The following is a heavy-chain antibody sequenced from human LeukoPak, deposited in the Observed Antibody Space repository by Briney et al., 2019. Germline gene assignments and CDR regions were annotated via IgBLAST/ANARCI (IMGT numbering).Heavy chain of an antibody. D-gene: IGHD6-19*01. Sequence: EASVKVSCKASGYNFNAYNIQWVRQARGLGLEWMGWIDPKNGHTTYAEKFKGRVMVTRDTSITAVYMELRSLRSDDTAVYYCSRDVSGDGRVYIDHWGPGTSVSVSS. CDR2: IDPKNGHT. CDR3: SRDVSGDGRVYIDH. J-gene: IGHJ4*02. CDR1: GYNFNAYN. V-gene: IGHV1-2*02.